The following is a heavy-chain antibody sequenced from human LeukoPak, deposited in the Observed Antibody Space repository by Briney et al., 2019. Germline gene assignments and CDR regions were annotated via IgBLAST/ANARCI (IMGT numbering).Heavy chain of an antibody. D-gene: IGHD3-3*01. CDR3: ARDSAVPTIFGVVNAYFQH. V-gene: IGHV1-2*02. J-gene: IGHJ1*01. CDR2: INPNSGGT. CDR1: GYTFTGYY. Sequence: AASVKVSCKASGYTFTGYYMHWVRQAPGQGLGLMGWINPNSGGTNYAQKFQGRVTMTRDTSISTAYMELSRLRSDDTAVYYCARDSAVPTIFGVVNAYFQHWGQGTLVTVSS.